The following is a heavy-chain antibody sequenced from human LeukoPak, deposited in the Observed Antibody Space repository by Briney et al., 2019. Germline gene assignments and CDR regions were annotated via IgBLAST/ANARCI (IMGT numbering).Heavy chain of an antibody. V-gene: IGHV4-39*01. CDR2: IYYSGST. J-gene: IGHJ6*02. D-gene: IGHD6-13*01. CDR3: ARQGSSWRYYYYYGMDV. Sequence: SETLSLTCTVSGGSISSSSYYWGWIHQPPGKGLEWIGSIYYSGSTYYNPSLKSRVTISVDTSKNQFSLKLSSVTAADTAVYYCARQGSSWRYYYYYGMDVWGQGTTVTVSS. CDR1: GGSISSSSYY.